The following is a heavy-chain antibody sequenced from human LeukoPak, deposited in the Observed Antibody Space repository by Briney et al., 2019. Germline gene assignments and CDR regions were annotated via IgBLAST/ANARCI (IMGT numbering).Heavy chain of an antibody. CDR1: GYILTNYY. CDR2: INPSDGGT. J-gene: IGHJ6*02. V-gene: IGHV1-46*01. D-gene: IGHD2-21*02. Sequence: EASAKVSCKASGYILTNYYMHWVRQAPGQGLEWMGIINPSDGGTSYAQNFQDRVTMTRDTSTSTVYMELSSLRSDDTAVYYCARGWNCGGDCYFYYYVMDVWGQGTTVTVSS. CDR3: ARGWNCGGDCYFYYYVMDV.